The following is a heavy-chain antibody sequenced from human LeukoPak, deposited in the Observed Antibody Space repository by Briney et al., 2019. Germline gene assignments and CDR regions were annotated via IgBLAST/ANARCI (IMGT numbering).Heavy chain of an antibody. CDR2: IKQDGSEK. D-gene: IGHD6-6*01. V-gene: IGHV3-7*01. Sequence: PGGSLRLSCAASEFTFSSYWMSWVRQAPGKGLEWVANIKQDGSEKYYVDSVKGRFTISRDNAKNSLYLQMNSLRAEDTAVYYCARDRYSSSSYYYYYYYMDVWGKGTTVTVSS. CDR1: EFTFSSYW. J-gene: IGHJ6*03. CDR3: ARDRYSSSSYYYYYYYMDV.